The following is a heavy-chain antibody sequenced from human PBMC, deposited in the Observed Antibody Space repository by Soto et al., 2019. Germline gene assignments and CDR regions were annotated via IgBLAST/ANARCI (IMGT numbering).Heavy chain of an antibody. CDR1: GGTFSSYA. J-gene: IGHJ5*02. CDR2: IIPIFGTA. Sequence: GASVKVSCKASGGTFSSYAISWVRQAPGQGLEWMGGIIPIFGTANYAQKFQGRVTITADKSTSTAYMELSSLRSEDTAVYYCARDWYSSSWYWWFDPWGQGTLVTVSS. CDR3: ARDWYSSSWYWWFDP. V-gene: IGHV1-69*06. D-gene: IGHD6-13*01.